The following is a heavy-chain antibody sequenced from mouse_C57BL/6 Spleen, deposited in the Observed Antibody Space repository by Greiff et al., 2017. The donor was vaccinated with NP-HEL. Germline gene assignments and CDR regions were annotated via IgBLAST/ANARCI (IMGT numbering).Heavy chain of an antibody. D-gene: IGHD4-1*01. Sequence: QVQLQQPGAELVKPGASVKLSCKASGYTFTSYWMQWVKQRPGQGLEWIGEIDPSDSYTNYNQKFKGKATLTVDTSSSTAYMQLSSLTSEDSAVYYCARGGWEGAYWGQGTLVTVSA. V-gene: IGHV1-50*01. J-gene: IGHJ3*01. CDR2: IDPSDSYT. CDR3: ARGGWEGAY. CDR1: GYTFTSYW.